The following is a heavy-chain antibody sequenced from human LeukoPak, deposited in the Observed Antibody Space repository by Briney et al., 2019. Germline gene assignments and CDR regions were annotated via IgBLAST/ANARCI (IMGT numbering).Heavy chain of an antibody. CDR1: GFSFSTSS. Sequence: GGSLRLSCGGSGFSFSTSSMNWVRQAPGKGLEWVANIKQDGSEKYYVDSVKGRFTISRDNAKNSLYLQMNSLRAEDTAVYYCARDGGAHYFDYWGQGTLVTVSS. CDR2: IKQDGSEK. CDR3: ARDGGAHYFDY. D-gene: IGHD3-16*01. V-gene: IGHV3-7*01. J-gene: IGHJ4*02.